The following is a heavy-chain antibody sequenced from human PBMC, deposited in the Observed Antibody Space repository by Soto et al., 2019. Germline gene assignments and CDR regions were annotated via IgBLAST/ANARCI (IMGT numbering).Heavy chain of an antibody. V-gene: IGHV3-66*01. D-gene: IGHD2-15*01. CDR2: IYSGGST. CDR3: ASMLPGGMFEFDI. J-gene: IGHJ3*02. Sequence: EVQLVESGGGLVQPGGSLRLSCVASGLTVSGKYMTWVRQAPGKGLEWVSIIYSGGSTYYPDSVKGRFTISRDNSKEQLDLQMIGLRVEDTAVYYCASMLPGGMFEFDIWGQGTTVTVSS. CDR1: GLTVSGKY.